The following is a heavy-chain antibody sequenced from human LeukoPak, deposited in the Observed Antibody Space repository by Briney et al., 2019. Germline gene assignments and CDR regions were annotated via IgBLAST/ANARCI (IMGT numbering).Heavy chain of an antibody. J-gene: IGHJ4*02. CDR1: GFTFSSYN. CDR2: MTSTSHV. D-gene: IGHD3-3*01. V-gene: IGHV3-21*01. Sequence: GSLRLSCAASGFTFSSYNLNWVRQAPGKGLEWVSSMTSTSHVYYADSLKGRFTISRDNAKNSLYLQMNSLRAEDTAVYYCARDLDFWSGYKDYWGQGTLVTVSS. CDR3: ARDLDFWSGYKDY.